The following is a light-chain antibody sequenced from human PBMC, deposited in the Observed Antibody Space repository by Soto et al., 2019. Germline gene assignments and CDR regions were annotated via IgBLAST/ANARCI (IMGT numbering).Light chain of an antibody. CDR3: QQLNSYPYT. V-gene: IGKV1-9*01. J-gene: IGKJ2*01. CDR1: QGVTSY. Sequence: DIQLTQSPSFVSSSVGDRVTITCRASQGVTSYLAWYQQKPGQAPTLLISGASTLQTRVPSRFSGSGSGTEFTLTISSLQAEDFATYYCQQLNSYPYTFGQGTKLEIK. CDR2: GAS.